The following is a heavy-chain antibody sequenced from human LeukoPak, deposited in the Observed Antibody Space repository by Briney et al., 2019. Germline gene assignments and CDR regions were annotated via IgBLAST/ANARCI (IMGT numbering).Heavy chain of an antibody. D-gene: IGHD5-18*01. CDR3: ARYDSYGIRVSENWFDP. CDR1: GGSFSGYY. Sequence: PSETLSLTCAVYGGSFSGYYWSWIRQPPGKGLEWIGEINHSGSTNYNPSLKSRVTISVDTSKNQFSLKLSSVTAADTAVYYCARYDSYGIRVSENWFDPWGQGTLVTVSS. J-gene: IGHJ5*02. V-gene: IGHV4-34*01. CDR2: INHSGST.